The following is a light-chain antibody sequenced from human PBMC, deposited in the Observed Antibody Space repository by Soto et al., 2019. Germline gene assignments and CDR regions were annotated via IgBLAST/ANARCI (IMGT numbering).Light chain of an antibody. J-gene: IGKJ1*01. CDR1: QSISTY. Sequence: DIQMTQSPSSLSASVGDRVTITCRASQSISTYLNWYQQKPGKVPKLLIYAASSLQSGVPSRFSGSGSGTDFTLTISSLQPEDFATYYFQQSYSTLWTFGQGTKVEIK. CDR2: AAS. CDR3: QQSYSTLWT. V-gene: IGKV1-39*01.